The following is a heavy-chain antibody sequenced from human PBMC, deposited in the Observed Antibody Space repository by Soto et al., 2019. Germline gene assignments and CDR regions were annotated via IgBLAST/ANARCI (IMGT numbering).Heavy chain of an antibody. D-gene: IGHD1-1*01. Sequence: ASVKVSCKASGYTFTSCAMHWVRQAPGQRLKWMGWINAGNGNTKYSQKFQGRVTITRDTSASTAYMELSSLRSEDTAVYYCARDLLLERKNCFDSRCQATLGTVSS. CDR1: GYTFTSCA. CDR3: ARDLLLERKNCFDS. V-gene: IGHV1-3*01. J-gene: IGHJ5*01. CDR2: INAGNGNT.